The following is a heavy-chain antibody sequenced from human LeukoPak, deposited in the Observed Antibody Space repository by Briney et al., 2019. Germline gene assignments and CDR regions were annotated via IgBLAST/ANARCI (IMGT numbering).Heavy chain of an antibody. Sequence: GASVKVSCKASGYTFRSYDITWVRQAPGQGLEWMGWISPNNGNTNYAQKFQGRVTMTTDTPTSTAYMEMRSLRSGDTAVYYCARGGSEQLAPPFDSWGQGTLVTVSS. D-gene: IGHD6-13*01. V-gene: IGHV1-18*01. CDR2: ISPNNGNT. CDR3: ARGGSEQLAPPFDS. J-gene: IGHJ4*02. CDR1: GYTFRSYD.